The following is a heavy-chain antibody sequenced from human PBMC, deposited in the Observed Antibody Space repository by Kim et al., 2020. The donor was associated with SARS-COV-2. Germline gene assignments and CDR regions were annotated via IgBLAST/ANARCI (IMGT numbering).Heavy chain of an antibody. V-gene: IGHV3-11*04. CDR3: VPEPTGYSSGWNYYYGMDV. J-gene: IGHJ6*02. D-gene: IGHD6-19*01. Sequence: GRFTISKDNAKNSLYLQMNSLRAEDTAVYYCVPEPTGYSSGWNYYYGMDVWGQGTTVTVSS.